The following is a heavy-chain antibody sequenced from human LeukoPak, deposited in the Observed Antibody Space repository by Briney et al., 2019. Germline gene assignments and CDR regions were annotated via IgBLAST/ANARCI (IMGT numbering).Heavy chain of an antibody. CDR3: ARGLVVTEYNFDY. CDR1: GGSISRYF. D-gene: IGHD2-21*02. Sequence: SETLSLTCTVSGGSISRYFWSWIRQPPGKGLEWIGYIYYSGSTNYNPSLKSRVTISVDTSKNQFSLKLTSVTAADTAVYYCARGLVVTEYNFDYWGQGTLVTVSS. CDR2: IYYSGST. V-gene: IGHV4-59*08. J-gene: IGHJ4*02.